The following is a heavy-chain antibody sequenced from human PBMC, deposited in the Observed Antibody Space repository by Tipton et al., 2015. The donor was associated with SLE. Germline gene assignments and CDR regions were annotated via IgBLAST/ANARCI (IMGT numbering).Heavy chain of an antibody. D-gene: IGHD3-9*01. CDR2: ISWDGGST. Sequence: SLRLSCAASGFTFSSYAMSWVRQAPGKGLEWVSLISWDGGSTYYADFVKGRFTISRDNSKNSLYLQMNSLRTEDTALYYCAKSPYDILTGYYSNWGQGTLVTVSS. CDR1: GFTFSSYA. J-gene: IGHJ4*02. V-gene: IGHV3-43*02. CDR3: AKSPYDILTGYYSN.